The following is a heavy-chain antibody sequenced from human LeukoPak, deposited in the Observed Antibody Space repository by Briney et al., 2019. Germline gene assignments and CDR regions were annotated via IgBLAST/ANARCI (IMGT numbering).Heavy chain of an antibody. CDR2: INHSGST. D-gene: IGHD4-17*01. J-gene: IGHJ2*01. V-gene: IGHV4-34*01. CDR1: GGSFSGYY. Sequence: SETLSLTCAVYGGSFSGYYWSWIRQPPGKGLEWIGEINHSGSTNYNPSLKSRVTISVDTSKNQFSLKLSSVTAADTAVYYCARLGTVTDWYFDLWGQGTLVTVSS. CDR3: ARLGTVTDWYFDL.